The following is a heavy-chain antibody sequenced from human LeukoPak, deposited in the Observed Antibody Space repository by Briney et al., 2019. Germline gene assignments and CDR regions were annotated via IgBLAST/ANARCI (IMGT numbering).Heavy chain of an antibody. V-gene: IGHV4-59*08. Sequence: SETLSLTCTVSGGSLSSYYWTWIRQPPGKGLEWIGDIYYGGSTNYNPSLKSRVTISVDTSKNQFSLKLSSVTAADTAVYYCARASPEVDTAMASAFDIWGQGTLVTVSS. J-gene: IGHJ3*02. D-gene: IGHD5-18*01. CDR2: IYYGGST. CDR1: GGSLSSYY. CDR3: ARASPEVDTAMASAFDI.